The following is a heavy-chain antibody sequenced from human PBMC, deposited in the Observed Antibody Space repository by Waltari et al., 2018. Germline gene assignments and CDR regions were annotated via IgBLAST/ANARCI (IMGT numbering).Heavy chain of an antibody. D-gene: IGHD6-13*01. J-gene: IGHJ5*02. V-gene: IGHV3-23*04. Sequence: EVQLVESGGGLVQPGGSLRLSCAASGFTFSSYAMSWVRQAPGKGLEWVSAISGSEGSTYYADSVKGRITISRDNSKNTLYLQMNSLRAEDTAVYYCATRNSSSWYWFDPWGQGTLVTVSS. CDR1: GFTFSSYA. CDR2: ISGSEGST. CDR3: ATRNSSSWYWFDP.